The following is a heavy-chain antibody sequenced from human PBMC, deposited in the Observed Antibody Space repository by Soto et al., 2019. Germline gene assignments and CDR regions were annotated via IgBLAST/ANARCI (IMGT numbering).Heavy chain of an antibody. Sequence: GASVKVSCKASGYTFTSYGISCVRQAPGQGLEWMGWISAYNGNTNYAQKLQGRVTMTTDTSTSTAYMELRSLRSDDTAVYYCARGASGYDPEGYYYYMDVWGKGTTVTVSS. CDR2: ISAYNGNT. V-gene: IGHV1-18*01. D-gene: IGHD5-12*01. J-gene: IGHJ6*03. CDR1: GYTFTSYG. CDR3: ARGASGYDPEGYYYYMDV.